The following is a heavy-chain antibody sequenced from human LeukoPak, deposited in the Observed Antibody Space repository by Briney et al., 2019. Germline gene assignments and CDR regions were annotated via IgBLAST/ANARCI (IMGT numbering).Heavy chain of an antibody. CDR2: MNPNSGNT. Sequence: ASVKVSCKASGYTFTSYDINWARQATGQGLEWRGWMNPNSGNTGYAQKFQGRVTMTRNTSISTAYMELSSLRSEDTAVYYCACSSGWGSGSYWEYFQHWGQGTLVTVSS. CDR1: GYTFTSYD. D-gene: IGHD1-26*01. V-gene: IGHV1-8*01. CDR3: ACSSGWGSGSYWEYFQH. J-gene: IGHJ1*01.